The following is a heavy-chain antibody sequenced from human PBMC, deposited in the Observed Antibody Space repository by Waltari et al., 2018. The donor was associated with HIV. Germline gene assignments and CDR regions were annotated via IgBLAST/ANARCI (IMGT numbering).Heavy chain of an antibody. CDR3: ARDTGATRFFDY. Sequence: QVQLQESGPGLVKPSQTLSLTCSVSGGSFSSGSYYWGWVRQPAGKGLEWIGRILISGSTKYNPSLESRVTISLDASKKQFSLKLTSVTAADTGVYYCARDTGATRFFDYWGQGILVTVSS. CDR1: GGSFSSGSYY. CDR2: ILISGST. J-gene: IGHJ4*02. V-gene: IGHV4-61*02. D-gene: IGHD1-26*01.